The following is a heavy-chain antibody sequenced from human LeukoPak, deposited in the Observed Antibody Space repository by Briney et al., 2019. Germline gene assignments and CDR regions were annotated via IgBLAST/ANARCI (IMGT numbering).Heavy chain of an antibody. CDR1: GFTFSSYS. J-gene: IGHJ6*02. D-gene: IGHD1-26*01. CDR3: ARGHIVGATTPYYYYGMDV. V-gene: IGHV3-21*01. CDR2: ISSSSSYI. Sequence: PGGSLRLSCAASGFTFSSYSMNWVRQAPGKGLEWVSSISSSSSYIYYADSVKGRFTISRDNAKNSLYLQMNSLRAEDTAVYYCARGHIVGATTPYYYYGMDVWGQGTTVTVSS.